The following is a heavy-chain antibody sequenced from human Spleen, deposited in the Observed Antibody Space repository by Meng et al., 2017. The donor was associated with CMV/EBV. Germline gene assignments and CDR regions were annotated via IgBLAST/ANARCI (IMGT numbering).Heavy chain of an antibody. J-gene: IGHJ6*02. D-gene: IGHD3-3*01. CDR2: IGTAGDT. CDR3: ARDSNDFWSGYPYYYYGMDV. Sequence: GESLKISCAASGFTFSSYDMHWVRQATGKGLEWVSAIGTAGDTYYPGSVKGRFTISRDNAKNSLFLQMNSLRAEDTAVYYCARDSNDFWSGYPYYYYGMDVWGQGTTVTVSS. CDR1: GFTFSSYD. V-gene: IGHV3-13*01.